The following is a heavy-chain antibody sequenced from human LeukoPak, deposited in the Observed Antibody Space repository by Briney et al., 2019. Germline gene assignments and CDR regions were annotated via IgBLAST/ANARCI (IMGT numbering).Heavy chain of an antibody. D-gene: IGHD3-10*01. J-gene: IGHJ4*02. CDR3: AKDKSFLGSGRAIFDY. V-gene: IGHV3-9*01. Sequence: GGSLRLSCAASGFTFDDYAMHWVRQAPGKGLEWVSGISWNSGSIGYADSVKGRFTISRDNAKNSLYLQMNSLRAEDTALYYCAKDKSFLGSGRAIFDYWGQGTLVTVSS. CDR2: ISWNSGSI. CDR1: GFTFDDYA.